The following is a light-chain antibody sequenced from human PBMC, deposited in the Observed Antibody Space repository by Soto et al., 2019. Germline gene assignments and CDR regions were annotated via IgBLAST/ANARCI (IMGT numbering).Light chain of an antibody. Sequence: DIVLTQSPATLSLSPGERATLSCRASQSVSRDFAWYQQKPGQAPRLLIYDASNRATGIPARFSGSGSGTDFTITINSLQPEYFAVYYCQHRHNFGPGTKVDFK. CDR3: QHRHN. CDR2: DAS. J-gene: IGKJ3*01. CDR1: QSVSRD. V-gene: IGKV3-11*01.